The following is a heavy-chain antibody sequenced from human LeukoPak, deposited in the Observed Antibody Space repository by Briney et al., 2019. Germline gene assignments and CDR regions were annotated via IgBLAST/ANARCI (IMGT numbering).Heavy chain of an antibody. V-gene: IGHV4-59*01. J-gene: IGHJ3*02. CDR3: ARDLLDYDSSGYYRHVAFDI. Sequence: SETLSLTCTVSGGSISSYYWSWIRQPPGKGLEWIGYIYYSGGTNYNPSLKSRVTISVDASKNHLSLKLSSVTAADTAVYYCARDLLDYDSSGYYRHVAFDIWGQGTMVTVSS. CDR1: GGSISSYY. CDR2: IYYSGGT. D-gene: IGHD3-22*01.